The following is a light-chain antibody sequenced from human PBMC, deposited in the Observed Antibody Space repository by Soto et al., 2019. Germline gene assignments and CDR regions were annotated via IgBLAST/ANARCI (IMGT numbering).Light chain of an antibody. J-gene: IGKJ1*01. Sequence: EIVLTQSPGTLSLSPGERATLSCRASQSVSSSYLAWYQQKPGQAPRLLIYGAFTRATGIPVRFSGSGSGTEFTLTISNLQSEDFAVYYCQRYDRWPPWTFGQGTKVDI. CDR1: QSVSSSY. CDR2: GAF. CDR3: QRYDRWPPWT. V-gene: IGKV3-20*01.